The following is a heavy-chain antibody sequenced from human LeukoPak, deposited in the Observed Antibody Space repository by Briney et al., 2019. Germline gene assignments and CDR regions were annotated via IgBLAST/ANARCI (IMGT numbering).Heavy chain of an antibody. Sequence: PGESLKISCEGSGYSFTSYWIGWVRQMPGKGLEWMGIIYPGDSDTRYSPSFQGQVTISADKSISTAYLQWSSLKASDTAMYYCARAGYYDSSGQYYFDYWGQGTLVTLSS. J-gene: IGHJ4*02. V-gene: IGHV5-51*03. CDR2: IYPGDSDT. CDR3: ARAGYYDSSGQYYFDY. D-gene: IGHD3-22*01. CDR1: GYSFTSYW.